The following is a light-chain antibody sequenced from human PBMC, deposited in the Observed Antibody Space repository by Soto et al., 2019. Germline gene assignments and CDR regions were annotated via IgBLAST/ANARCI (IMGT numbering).Light chain of an antibody. J-gene: IGKJ1*01. V-gene: IGKV1-5*01. CDR1: QSISTW. CDR2: DAS. Sequence: DIQMTQSPSTLSASVGDRVTITCRASQSISTWLAWYQQKPGKAPKVLIYDASRLESGVPSRFSGSGSGTDFTLTISSLQPADFATYYCQQYNSYSWTFGQGTKVDSK. CDR3: QQYNSYSWT.